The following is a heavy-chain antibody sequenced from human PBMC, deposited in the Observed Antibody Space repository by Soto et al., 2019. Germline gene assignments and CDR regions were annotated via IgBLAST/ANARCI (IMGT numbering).Heavy chain of an antibody. CDR2: ISYDGSNK. D-gene: IGHD3-3*01. J-gene: IGHJ4*02. V-gene: IGHV3-30-3*01. CDR3: ARDKRDLRFLEWSYYYDY. CDR1: GVTFISYA. Sequence: TGGFLRLSCAASGVTFISYAMHWVRQAPGKGLEWVAVISYDGSNKYYADSVKGRFTISRDNSKNTLYLQMNSLRAEDTAVYYCARDKRDLRFLEWSYYYDYWGQGSLVTVSS.